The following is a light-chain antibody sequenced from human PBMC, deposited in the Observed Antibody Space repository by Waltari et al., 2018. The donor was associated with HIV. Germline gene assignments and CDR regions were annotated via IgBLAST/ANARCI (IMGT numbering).Light chain of an antibody. CDR3: ATWDDSLSGVL. J-gene: IGLJ2*01. CDR2: EKN. CDR1: RSNIGGTY. V-gene: IGLV1-47*01. Sequence: QSVLTQPPSASGTPGQRITVSCSGSRSNIGGTYVYWYQQFPGMAPQIVMYEKNRRPSGVPDRFSGSKSGTSASLAISGLRSEDEAHYYCATWDDSLSGVLVGGGTKLTVL.